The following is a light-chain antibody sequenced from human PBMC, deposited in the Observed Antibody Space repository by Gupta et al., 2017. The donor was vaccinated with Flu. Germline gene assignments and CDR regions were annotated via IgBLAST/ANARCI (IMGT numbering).Light chain of an antibody. V-gene: IGLV1-40*01. J-gene: IGLJ1*01. Sequence: QSVLTQPPSVSGAPGQRVTISCTGSSSNVGADYDVHWYQHVPGTAPKLLIFATFNRPSGVPDRFSGSKSGTSASLAITGLQAEDEADYYCQSYDSSLSSFYVFGTGTKVTVL. CDR3: QSYDSSLSSFYV. CDR2: ATF. CDR1: SSNVGADYD.